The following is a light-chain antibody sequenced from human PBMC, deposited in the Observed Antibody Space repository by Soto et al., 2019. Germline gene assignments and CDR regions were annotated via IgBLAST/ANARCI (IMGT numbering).Light chain of an antibody. V-gene: IGKV1-33*01. CDR3: QQYDNLPPDT. CDR1: QDITNY. J-gene: IGKJ2*01. CDR2: GAS. Sequence: DSQMTQSPSSLSASVGDRVTITCRASQDITNYLNWYRQIPGKAPELLIYGASNLATGVPSRLSGSGSGTHFTFTISSLQPEDIATYYCQQYDNLPPDTFGQGTKLEI.